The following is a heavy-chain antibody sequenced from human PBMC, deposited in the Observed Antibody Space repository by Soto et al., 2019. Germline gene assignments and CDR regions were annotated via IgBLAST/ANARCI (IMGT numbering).Heavy chain of an antibody. D-gene: IGHD6-6*01. CDR1: GYTFTDYY. J-gene: IGHJ4*02. Sequence: QVQVVQSGAAVKKPGASVKVSCKASGYTFTDYYVCWVRQAPGQGLEWMGWINPNSGGTSYAQKFQGRVTISRDTSISTAYLDLRGRTSADTAVYFCARVRDYSSSSLDYWGQGTLVTVSS. CDR2: INPNSGGT. V-gene: IGHV1-2*02. CDR3: ARVRDYSSSSLDY.